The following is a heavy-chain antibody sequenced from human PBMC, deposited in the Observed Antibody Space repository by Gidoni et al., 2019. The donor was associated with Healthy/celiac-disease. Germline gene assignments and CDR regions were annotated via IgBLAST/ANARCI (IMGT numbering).Heavy chain of an antibody. V-gene: IGHV4-61*02. CDR1: GGSISSGSYY. CDR3: ARGTSSSWYFDYYYYYGMDV. CDR2: IYTSGST. Sequence: QVQLQESGPGLVKPSQTLSLTCTVSGGSISSGSYYWRWIRQPAGKGLEWIGRIYTSGSTNYNPSLKSRVTISVDTSKNQFSLKLSSVTAADTAVYYCARGTSSSWYFDYYYYYGMDVWGQGTTVTVSS. D-gene: IGHD6-13*01. J-gene: IGHJ6*02.